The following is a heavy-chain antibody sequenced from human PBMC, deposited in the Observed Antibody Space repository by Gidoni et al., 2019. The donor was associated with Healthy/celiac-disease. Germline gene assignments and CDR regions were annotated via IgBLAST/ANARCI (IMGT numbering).Heavy chain of an antibody. CDR3: ARGRSTYDILTGYYNVFDY. CDR1: GYTFTSSA. Sequence: QVQLVQSGAEVKKPGASQKVSCKAPGYTFTSSAINWVRQATGQGLAWMGWTNPNSGNTGYAQKFQGRVTMTRNTSISTAYMGLSSLRSEDTAVYYCARGRSTYDILTGYYNVFDYWGQGTLVTVSS. J-gene: IGHJ4*02. CDR2: TNPNSGNT. V-gene: IGHV1-8*01. D-gene: IGHD3-9*01.